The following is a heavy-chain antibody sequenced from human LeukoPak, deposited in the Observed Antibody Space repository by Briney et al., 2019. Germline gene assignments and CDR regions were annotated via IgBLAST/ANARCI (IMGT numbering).Heavy chain of an antibody. D-gene: IGHD2-2*02. Sequence: ASVKVSCKASGYTFTGYYMHWVRQAPGQGLEWMGWINPNSGGTNYAQKFQGRVTMTRDTSISTAYMELSRLRSDDTAVYYCTTQLLYEHNFDYWGQGTLVTVSS. CDR2: INPNSGGT. CDR1: GYTFTGYY. CDR3: TTQLLYEHNFDY. V-gene: IGHV1-2*02. J-gene: IGHJ4*02.